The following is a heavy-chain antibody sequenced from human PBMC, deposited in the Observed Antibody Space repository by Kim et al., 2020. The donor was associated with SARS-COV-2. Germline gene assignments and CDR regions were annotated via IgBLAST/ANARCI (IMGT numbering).Heavy chain of an antibody. V-gene: IGHV3-74*01. Sequence: GGSLRLSCAASGFTFSSYWMHWVRQAPGKGLVWVSRINSDGSSTSYADSVKGRFTISRDNAKNTLYLQMNSLRAEDTAVYYCARVSKYYYGMDVWGQGTTVTVSS. CDR1: GFTFSSYW. CDR2: INSDGSST. J-gene: IGHJ6*02. CDR3: ARVSKYYYGMDV.